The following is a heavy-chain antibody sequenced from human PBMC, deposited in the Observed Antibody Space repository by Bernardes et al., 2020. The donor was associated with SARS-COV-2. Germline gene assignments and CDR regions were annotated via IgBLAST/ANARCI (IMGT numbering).Heavy chain of an antibody. CDR3: ARGNRHFNMIVLVITSEENCFDP. CDR2: INHGGTT. CDR1: GGSFSDYY. Sequence: SETLSLTCAVYGGSFSDYYWNWIRQPPGKGLEWIGEINHGGTTKYNPSLKSRVTMSVDTSKNQFSLKLSSVTAADTAVYYCARGNRHFNMIVLVITSEENCFDPWGQGTLLTVSS. J-gene: IGHJ5*02. D-gene: IGHD3-22*01. V-gene: IGHV4-34*01.